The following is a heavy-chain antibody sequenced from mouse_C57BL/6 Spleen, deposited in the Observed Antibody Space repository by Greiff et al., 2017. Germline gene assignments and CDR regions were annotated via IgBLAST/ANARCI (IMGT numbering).Heavy chain of an antibody. Sequence: QVQLKQSGPELVKPGASVKISCKASGYAFSSSWMNWVKQRPGKGLEWIGRIYPGDGDTTYNGKFKGKATLTADKSSSTAYMQLSSLTSEDSAVYFCARRGSSGYSAMDYWGQGTSVTVSS. CDR2: IYPGDGDT. CDR1: GYAFSSSW. V-gene: IGHV1-82*01. D-gene: IGHD3-2*02. J-gene: IGHJ4*01. CDR3: ARRGSSGYSAMDY.